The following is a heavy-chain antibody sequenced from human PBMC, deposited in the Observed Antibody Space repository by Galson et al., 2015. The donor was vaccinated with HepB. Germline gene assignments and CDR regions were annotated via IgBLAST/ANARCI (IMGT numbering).Heavy chain of an antibody. D-gene: IGHD2-15*01. Sequence: ETLSLTCTVPGGSISSSSYYWGWIRQPPGKGLEWIGSIYYSGSTYYNPSLKSRVTISVDTSKNQFSLKLSSVTAADTAVYYCARVVAAIFAFDIRGQGTMVTVSS. J-gene: IGHJ3*02. CDR3: ARVVAAIFAFDI. CDR2: IYYSGST. V-gene: IGHV4-39*01. CDR1: GGSISSSSYY.